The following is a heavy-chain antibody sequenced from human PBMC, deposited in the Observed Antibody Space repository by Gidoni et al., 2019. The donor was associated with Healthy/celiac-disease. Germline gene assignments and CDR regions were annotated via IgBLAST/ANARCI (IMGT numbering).Heavy chain of an antibody. V-gene: IGHV4-34*01. J-gene: IGHJ4*02. CDR3: ARGKRIEY. CDR1: GGSFSGYY. CDR2: INHSGST. Sequence: QVQLQQWGAGLLKPSETLSLTCAVYGGSFSGYYWSWIRQPPGKGLEWIGEINHSGSTNYNPYLKSRVTISVDTSKNQFSLKLSSVTAADTAVYYCARGKRIEYWGQGTLVTVSS. D-gene: IGHD2-15*01.